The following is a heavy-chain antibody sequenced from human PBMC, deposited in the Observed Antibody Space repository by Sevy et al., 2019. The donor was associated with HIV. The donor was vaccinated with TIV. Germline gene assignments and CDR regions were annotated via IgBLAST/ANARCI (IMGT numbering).Heavy chain of an antibody. CDR2: ISYDGRNNK. J-gene: IGHJ4*02. V-gene: IGHV3-30*04. D-gene: IGHD2-15*01. CDR3: XXXXXXXXHSAFDY. CDR1: GFTFSDYS. Sequence: GGSLRLSCAASGFTFSDYSMHWVRQAPGKGLEWVAVISYDGRNNKYNADSVKGRFTISRDNSKNTLYLQMNSLRVEXXXXXXXXXXXXXXXHSAFDYWGQGTLVTVSS.